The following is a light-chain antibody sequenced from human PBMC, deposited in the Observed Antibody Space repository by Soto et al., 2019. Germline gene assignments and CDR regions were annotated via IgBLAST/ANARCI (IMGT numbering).Light chain of an antibody. V-gene: IGKV3-15*01. CDR1: QSVSSN. J-gene: IGKJ4*01. CDR2: GVS. Sequence: EIVMTQSPATRSVSRGERATLSCRASQSVSSNLAWYQQKPGQAPRLLIYGVSTRDTGVPDRFSGSASGTEFPLTIRSLESEDFAVYYCQKHSQSPLTCGGGTKV. CDR3: QKHSQSPLT.